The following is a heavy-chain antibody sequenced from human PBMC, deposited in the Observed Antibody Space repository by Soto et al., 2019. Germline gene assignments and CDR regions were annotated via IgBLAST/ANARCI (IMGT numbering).Heavy chain of an antibody. CDR1: GGSISSYY. V-gene: IGHV4-59*01. J-gene: IGHJ6*03. CDR2: IYYSGST. Sequence: SETLSLTCTVSGGSISSYYWSWIRQPPGKGLEWIGYIYYSGSTNYNPSLKSRVTISVDTSKNQFSLKLSSVTAADTAVYYCARESGGYSGYGTYYMDVWGKGTTVTVSS. CDR3: ARESGGYSGYGTYYMDV. D-gene: IGHD5-12*01.